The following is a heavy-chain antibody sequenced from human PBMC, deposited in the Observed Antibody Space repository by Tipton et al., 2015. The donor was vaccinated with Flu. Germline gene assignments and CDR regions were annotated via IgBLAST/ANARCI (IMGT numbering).Heavy chain of an antibody. CDR1: GFTVSSNY. V-gene: IGHV4-34*01. Sequence: LRLSCAASGFTVSSNYVSWVRRPPGKGLEWIGEINHSGSPNYNPSLKSRVTISVDTSKNQFSLKVTSLTAADTAVYYCARGSEYANAYLDFWGQGTLATVSS. CDR3: ARGSEYANAYLDF. D-gene: IGHD2-2*01. CDR2: INHSGSP. J-gene: IGHJ4*02.